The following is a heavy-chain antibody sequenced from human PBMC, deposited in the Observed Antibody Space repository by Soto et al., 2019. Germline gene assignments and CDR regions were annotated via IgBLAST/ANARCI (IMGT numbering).Heavy chain of an antibody. V-gene: IGHV4-4*02. CDR1: GASIRSNNR. J-gene: IGHJ4*02. D-gene: IGHD1-26*01. Sequence: SETLSLTCAVSGASIRSNNRWSLVRQPPGKGLEWIGETFHSGSTNYNPSLKTRLTISVDKSKNQFSLNLSSVSAADTAVYYCARVYSGSYSDSWGRGTLVTVSS. CDR2: TFHSGST. CDR3: ARVYSGSYSDS.